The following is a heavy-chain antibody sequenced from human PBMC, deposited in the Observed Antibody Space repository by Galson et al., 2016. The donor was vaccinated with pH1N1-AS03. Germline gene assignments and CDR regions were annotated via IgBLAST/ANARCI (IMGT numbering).Heavy chain of an antibody. Sequence: SETLSLTCTVSGASVNTKNYYWTWIRQSPEKGLEWIGYVFYTGATNYNPSLQSRLTVSIDKSKNQFSLKLSSVTAADTAVYFCAREGYGSGSYYPYYFDYWGQGALVTVSS. CDR1: GASVNTKNYY. J-gene: IGHJ4*02. D-gene: IGHD3-10*01. CDR3: AREGYGSGSYYPYYFDY. V-gene: IGHV4-61*01. CDR2: VFYTGAT.